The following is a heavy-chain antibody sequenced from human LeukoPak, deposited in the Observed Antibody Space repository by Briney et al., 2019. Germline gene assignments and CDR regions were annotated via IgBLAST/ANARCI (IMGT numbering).Heavy chain of an antibody. D-gene: IGHD3-10*01. Sequence: ASVKVSCKASGYTFTSYGISWVRQAPGQGLEWMGWISAYNGNTNYAQKLQGRVTMTTDTSTSTAYMELRSLRSDGTAVYYCARGMVRGVTPHYFDYWGQGTLVTVSS. CDR3: ARGMVRGVTPHYFDY. J-gene: IGHJ4*02. CDR2: ISAYNGNT. CDR1: GYTFTSYG. V-gene: IGHV1-18*01.